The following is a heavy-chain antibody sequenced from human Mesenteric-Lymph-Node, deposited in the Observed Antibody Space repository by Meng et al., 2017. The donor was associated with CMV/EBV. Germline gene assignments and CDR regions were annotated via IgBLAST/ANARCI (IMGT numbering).Heavy chain of an antibody. CDR1: GLTFSNYA. V-gene: IGHV3-23*01. CDR2: IGGGGGNT. J-gene: IGHJ6*02. Sequence: GGSLRLSCAASGLTFSNYAMTWVRQAPGKGLEWVSEIGGGGGNTYYADSVKGRFTISRDNSKNTLHLQMNSLRAEDTAVYYCAKASAVSYYYGMDVWGQGTTVTVSS. D-gene: IGHD5/OR15-5a*01. CDR3: AKASAVSYYYGMDV.